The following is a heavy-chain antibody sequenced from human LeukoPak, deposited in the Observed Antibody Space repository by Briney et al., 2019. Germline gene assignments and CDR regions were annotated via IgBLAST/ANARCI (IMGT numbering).Heavy chain of an antibody. CDR2: ISASGGTT. D-gene: IGHD3-22*01. Sequence: PGGSLRLSCAASGFTFSNYAMSWVRQAPGKGLEWVSVISASGGTTNYADSVKGRFTISRDNSKNTLYLQMNSLRAEDTAVYYCAKGGPGYYDSSRFDYWGQGTLVTVSS. V-gene: IGHV3-23*01. J-gene: IGHJ4*02. CDR1: GFTFSNYA. CDR3: AKGGPGYYDSSRFDY.